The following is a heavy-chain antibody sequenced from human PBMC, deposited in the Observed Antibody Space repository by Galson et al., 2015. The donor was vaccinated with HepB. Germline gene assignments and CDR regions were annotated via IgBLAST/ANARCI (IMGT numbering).Heavy chain of an antibody. CDR1: GFTFSNYK. CDR3: ARDFQYFHFWSSSYYFDY. J-gene: IGHJ4*02. D-gene: IGHD3-3*01. CDR2: ISSTSSTI. V-gene: IGHV3-48*02. Sequence: SLRLSCAASGFTFSNYKMNWVRQAPGKGLEWVSYISSTSSTIYYADSVKGRFTISRDNAKNSLYLQMNSRRDEDTAVYYCARDFQYFHFWSSSYYFDYWGQGTLVTVSS.